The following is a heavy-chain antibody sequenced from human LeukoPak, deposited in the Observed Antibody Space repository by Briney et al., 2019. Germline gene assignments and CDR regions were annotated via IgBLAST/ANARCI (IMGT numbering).Heavy chain of an antibody. CDR2: INHSGST. CDR1: GGSFSGYY. D-gene: IGHD3-10*01. CDR3: ARDKITMVRGVPNWFDP. J-gene: IGHJ5*02. Sequence: SETLSLTCAVYGGSFSGYYWSWIRQPPGKGLEWIGEINHSGSTNYNPSLKSRVTISVDTSKNQFSLQLNSVTPKDTAVYYCARDKITMVRGVPNWFDPWGQGTLVTVSS. V-gene: IGHV4-34*01.